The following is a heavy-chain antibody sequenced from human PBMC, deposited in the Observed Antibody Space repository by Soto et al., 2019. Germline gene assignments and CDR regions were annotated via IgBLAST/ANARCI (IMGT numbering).Heavy chain of an antibody. CDR2: ISSRTNYM. CDR3: ARMGSVTTFSWSDYYYGMDV. J-gene: IGHJ6*02. V-gene: IGHV3-21*01. CDR1: GFTFSSYS. D-gene: IGHD4-17*01. Sequence: EVQLVESGGGLVKPGWSLRLSCAASGFTFSSYSMNWVRQAPGKGLEWVSSISSRTNYMYYADSVKGRFTISRDDAKNSMYLQMNSLRAEDTAVYYCARMGSVTTFSWSDYYYGMDVWGQGTTVTVSS.